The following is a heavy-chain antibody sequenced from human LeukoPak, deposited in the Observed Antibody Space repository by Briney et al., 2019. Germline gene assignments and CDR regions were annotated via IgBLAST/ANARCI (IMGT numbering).Heavy chain of an antibody. Sequence: GGSLRLSCAASGFTFDDYGICWVRQAPGKGLEWVSTITTSDGNTYYADSVKGRFTVSRDNSKNTLFLQMNSLRAEDTAVYYCAKDGGLWVSAHWGDSWGRGTLVTVSS. J-gene: IGHJ4*02. D-gene: IGHD7-27*01. CDR2: ITTSDGNT. CDR1: GFTFDDYG. CDR3: AKDGGLWVSAHWGDS. V-gene: IGHV3-23*01.